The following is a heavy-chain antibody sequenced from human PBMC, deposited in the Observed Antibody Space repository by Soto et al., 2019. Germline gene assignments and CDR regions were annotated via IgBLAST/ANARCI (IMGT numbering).Heavy chain of an antibody. CDR1: GFTFSSYS. CDR3: ARRGSLRYFDFFDY. J-gene: IGHJ4*02. V-gene: IGHV3-21*01. Sequence: GGSLRLSCAASGFTFSSYSMNWVRQAPGKGLEWVSSISSSSSYIYYADSVKGRFTISRDNAKNSLYLQMNSLRAEDTAVYYCARRGSLRYFDFFDYWGQGTLVTVSS. CDR2: ISSSSSYI. D-gene: IGHD3-9*01.